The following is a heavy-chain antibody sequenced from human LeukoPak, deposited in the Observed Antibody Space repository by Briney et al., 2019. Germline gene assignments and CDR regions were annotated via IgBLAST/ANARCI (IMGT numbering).Heavy chain of an antibody. Sequence: SETLSLTCAVYGGSFSGYYWSWIRQPPGKGLEWIGEINHSGSTNSNPSLKSRVTISVDTSKNQFSLKLSSVTAADTAVYYCARGFARITIFGVVNGNWFDPWGQGTLVTVSS. CDR3: ARGFARITIFGVVNGNWFDP. CDR2: INHSGST. V-gene: IGHV4-34*01. CDR1: GGSFSGYY. J-gene: IGHJ5*02. D-gene: IGHD3-3*01.